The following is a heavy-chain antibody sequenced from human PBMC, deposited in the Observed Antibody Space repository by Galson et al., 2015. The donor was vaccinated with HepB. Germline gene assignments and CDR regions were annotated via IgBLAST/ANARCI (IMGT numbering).Heavy chain of an antibody. D-gene: IGHD3-10*01. Sequence: SLRLSCAASGFSFTYYAMTWVRQAPGKGLEWVSVISGSGGGTYYADSVKGRFTISRDNSKNTVYLQMNSLRAEDTALYYCAKKKTSESYYYYFDYWGQGTLVTVSS. CDR1: GFSFTYYA. J-gene: IGHJ4*02. V-gene: IGHV3-23*01. CDR2: ISGSGGGT. CDR3: AKKKTSESYYYYFDY.